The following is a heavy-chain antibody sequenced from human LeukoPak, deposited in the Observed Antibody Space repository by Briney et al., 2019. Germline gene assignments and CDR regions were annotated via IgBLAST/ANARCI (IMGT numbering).Heavy chain of an antibody. D-gene: IGHD6-13*01. Sequence: SETLSLTCAVSGYSISSGYYWGWIRQPPGKGLEWIGSIYHSGSTYYNPSLKSRVTISVDTSKNQFSLKLSSVTAADTAVHYCARGLGDGYIGYWGQGTLVTVSS. CDR1: GYSISSGYY. CDR2: IYHSGST. V-gene: IGHV4-38-2*01. J-gene: IGHJ4*02. CDR3: ARGLGDGYIGY.